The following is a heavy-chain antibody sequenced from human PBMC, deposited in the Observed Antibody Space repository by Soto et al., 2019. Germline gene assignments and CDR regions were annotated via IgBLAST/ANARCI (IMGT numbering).Heavy chain of an antibody. V-gene: IGHV3-30*18. CDR3: VKGATEGPRGYFDL. J-gene: IGHJ2*01. Sequence: QVQLVESGGGVVQPGRSLRLSCAASGFTFNTYGMHWVRQAPGKGLEWVAVTSYDGSNKYYADSVKGRFTISRDNAKNTLYVEMNSLRAEDTAVYYGVKGATEGPRGYFDLWGRGTLVTVSS. CDR1: GFTFNTYG. CDR2: TSYDGSNK.